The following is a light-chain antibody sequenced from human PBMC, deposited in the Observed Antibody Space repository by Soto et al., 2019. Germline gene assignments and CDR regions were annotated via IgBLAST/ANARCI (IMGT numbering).Light chain of an antibody. J-gene: IGLJ2*01. CDR3: SSYKTSSTVVV. V-gene: IGLV2-14*01. CDR1: SSDVGGYNY. CDR2: GVS. Sequence: QSVLPQPASVSGSPGQSITISCTGTSSDVGGYNYVSWYQQYPGKAPKLMIFGVSDRPSGVSNRFSGSKSGNTASLTISGLQAEDEADYYCSSYKTSSTVVVFGGGTKVTVL.